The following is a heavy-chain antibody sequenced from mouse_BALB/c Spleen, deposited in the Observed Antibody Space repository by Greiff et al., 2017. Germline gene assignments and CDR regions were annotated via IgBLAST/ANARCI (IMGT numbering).Heavy chain of an antibody. V-gene: IGHV5-4*02. CDR3: ARGGDGRGFAY. D-gene: IGHD3-1*01. CDR2: ISDGGSYT. Sequence: EVQRVESGGGLVKPGGSLKLSCAASGFTFSDYYMYWVRQTPEKRLEWVATISDGGSYTYYPDSVKGRFTISRDNAKNNLYLQMSSLKSEDTAMYYCARGGDGRGFAYWGQGTLVTVSA. CDR1: GFTFSDYY. J-gene: IGHJ3*01.